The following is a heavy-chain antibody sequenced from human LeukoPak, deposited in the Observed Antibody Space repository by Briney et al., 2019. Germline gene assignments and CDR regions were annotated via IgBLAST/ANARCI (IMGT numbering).Heavy chain of an antibody. J-gene: IGHJ6*02. CDR1: GYTFTGYY. V-gene: IGHV1-2*02. CDR2: INPNSGGT. CDR3: ARILGSSSWYAYYYYYGMDV. D-gene: IGHD6-13*01. Sequence: ASVKVSCKASGYTFTGYYMHWVRQAPGQGLEWMGWINPNSGGTNYAQKFQGRVTMTRDTSISTANMELSRLRSDDTAVYYCARILGSSSWYAYYYYYGMDVWGQGTTVTVSS.